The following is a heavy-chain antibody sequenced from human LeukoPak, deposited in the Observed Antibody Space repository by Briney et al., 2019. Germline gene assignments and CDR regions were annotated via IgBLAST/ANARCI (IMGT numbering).Heavy chain of an antibody. D-gene: IGHD2-2*01. J-gene: IGHJ4*02. CDR1: GYTFTGYY. CDR2: INPNSGGT. Sequence: GGSVKVSCKASGYTFTGYYMHWVRQAPGQGLEWMGWINPNSGGTNYAQKFQGRVTMTRDTSISTAYMELSRLRSDDTAVYYCVRGGRIVVVPAATLYWGQGTLVTVSS. CDR3: VRGGRIVVVPAATLY. V-gene: IGHV1-2*02.